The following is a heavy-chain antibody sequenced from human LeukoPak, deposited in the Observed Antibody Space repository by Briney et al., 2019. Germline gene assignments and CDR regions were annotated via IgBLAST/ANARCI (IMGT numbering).Heavy chain of an antibody. CDR1: GYTFTSYD. Sequence: ASVKVSCKASGYTFTSYDINWVRQATGQGLEWMGWMNPNSGNTGYAQKFQGRVTMTRNTSISTAYMELSSLRSEDTAVYYCARAVGATSYYYYYYMDVWGKGTTVTVSS. CDR3: ARAVGATSYYYYYYMDV. CDR2: MNPNSGNT. D-gene: IGHD1-26*01. J-gene: IGHJ6*03. V-gene: IGHV1-8*01.